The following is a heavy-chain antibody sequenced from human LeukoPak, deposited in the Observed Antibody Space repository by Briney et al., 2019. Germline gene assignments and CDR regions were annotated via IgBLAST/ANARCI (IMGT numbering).Heavy chain of an antibody. V-gene: IGHV3-74*01. D-gene: IGHD2-15*01. Sequence: PGGSLRLSCAASGFTFSSYWMHWVRQAPGKGLVWVSRINSDGSSTSYADSVKGRFTISRDNAKNMVYLQMNSLRAEDTAVYYCARVRLGYCSGGSCPRRGGYFDYWGQGTLVTVSS. J-gene: IGHJ4*02. CDR2: INSDGSST. CDR3: ARVRLGYCSGGSCPRRGGYFDY. CDR1: GFTFSSYW.